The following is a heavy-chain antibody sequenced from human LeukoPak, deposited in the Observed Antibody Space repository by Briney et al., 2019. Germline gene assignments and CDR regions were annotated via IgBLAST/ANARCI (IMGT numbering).Heavy chain of an antibody. CDR1: GGSISYYY. D-gene: IGHD3-3*01. CDR3: ARRGTIFGPESL. CDR2: IYTSGNT. J-gene: IGHJ2*01. Sequence: SETLSLTCSVSGGSISYYYWTWIQQPPGKGLEWIGYIYTSGNTDYNPSLKSRVSMSLDTSKSQLSLNLSSVTAADTAVYFCARRGTIFGPESLWGRGTLVTVSS. V-gene: IGHV4-4*09.